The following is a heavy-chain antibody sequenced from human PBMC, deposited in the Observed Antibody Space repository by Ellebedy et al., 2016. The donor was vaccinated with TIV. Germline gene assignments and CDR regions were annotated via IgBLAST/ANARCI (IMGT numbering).Heavy chain of an antibody. CDR2: ITDTGGST. D-gene: IGHD6-13*01. Sequence: GGSLRLSCAASGFTFTSYAMSWVRQAPGKGLEWVSTITDTGGSTYYADSVKGRFTISRDNSKNTLYLQMNSLRDEDTAVYYCARLDSYAAVNWGQGALVTVSS. CDR1: GFTFTSYA. J-gene: IGHJ4*02. CDR3: ARLDSYAAVN. V-gene: IGHV3-23*01.